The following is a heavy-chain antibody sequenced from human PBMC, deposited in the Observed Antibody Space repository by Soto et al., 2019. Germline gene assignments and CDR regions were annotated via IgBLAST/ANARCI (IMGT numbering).Heavy chain of an antibody. Sequence: QVHLVQSGAEGKKPGASVKVSFKGSGYDFTTYGITWVRQAPGQGLEWMAWISAHNGNTDYAQKLQGRVTVTRDTSTSTAYMELRSLRSDDTAVYYCARGRYGDYWGQGALVTVSS. CDR3: ARGRYGDY. CDR2: ISAHNGNT. D-gene: IGHD1-1*01. CDR1: GYDFTTYG. V-gene: IGHV1-18*01. J-gene: IGHJ4*02.